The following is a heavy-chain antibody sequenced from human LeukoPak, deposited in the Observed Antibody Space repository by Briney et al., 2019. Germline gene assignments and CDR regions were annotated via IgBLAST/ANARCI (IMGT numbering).Heavy chain of an antibody. CDR2: IYSGGST. V-gene: IGHV3-53*01. CDR1: GGSISSYY. D-gene: IGHD3-22*01. J-gene: IGHJ3*02. Sequence: ETLSLTCTVSGGSISSYYWSWIRQPPGKGLEWVSVIYSGGSTFYADSVEGRFTISRDNSNNTLYLQMNSLRAEDTAMYYCAREYYDNSGGEDAFDIWGPGTMVTVSS. CDR3: AREYYDNSGGEDAFDI.